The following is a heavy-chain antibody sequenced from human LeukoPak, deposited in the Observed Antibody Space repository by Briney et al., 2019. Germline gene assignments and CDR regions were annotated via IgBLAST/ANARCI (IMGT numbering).Heavy chain of an antibody. Sequence: PSETLPLTCTVSGGSISSYYWSWIRQPPGKGLEWIGYIYYSGRTYYNPSLKSRVTISVDTSKNQFSLKLSSVTAADTAVYYCARVSRLGELSLGYWGQGTLVTVSS. V-gene: IGHV4-59*01. CDR1: GGSISSYY. CDR3: ARVSRLGELSLGY. J-gene: IGHJ4*02. CDR2: IYYSGRT. D-gene: IGHD3-16*02.